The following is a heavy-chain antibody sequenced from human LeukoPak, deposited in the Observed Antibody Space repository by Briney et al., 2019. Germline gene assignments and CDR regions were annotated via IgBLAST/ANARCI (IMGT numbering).Heavy chain of an antibody. D-gene: IGHD4-11*01. V-gene: IGHV4-61*02. Sequence: SETLSLTCTVSGGSISSGSYYWSWIRQPAGKGLEWIGRIYTSGSTNYNPSLKSRVTMSVDTSKNQFSLKLSSVTAADTAVYYCARTPWDYSNYWFDPWGQGTLVTVSS. CDR2: IYTSGST. J-gene: IGHJ5*02. CDR3: ARTPWDYSNYWFDP. CDR1: GGSISSGSYY.